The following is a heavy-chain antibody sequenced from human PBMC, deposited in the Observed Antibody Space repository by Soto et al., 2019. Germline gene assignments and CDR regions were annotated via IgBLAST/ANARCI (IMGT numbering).Heavy chain of an antibody. D-gene: IGHD3-9*01. CDR3: ARERYFDWLLSPARWFDP. CDR1: GGSISSYY. V-gene: IGHV4-59*01. Sequence: PSETLSLTCTVSGGSISSYYWSWIRQPPGKGLEWIGYIYYSGSTNYNPSLKSRVTISVDTSKNQFSLKLSSVTAADTAVYYCARERYFDWLLSPARWFDPWGQGTLVTVSS. CDR2: IYYSGST. J-gene: IGHJ5*02.